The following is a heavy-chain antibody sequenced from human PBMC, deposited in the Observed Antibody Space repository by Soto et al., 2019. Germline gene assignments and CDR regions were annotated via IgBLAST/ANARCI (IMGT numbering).Heavy chain of an antibody. Sequence: QVQLVQSGAEVKKPGASVKVSCKASGYTFTSYDINWVRQATGQGLEWMGWMSANSGNTGYTQKFQGRVTITRNTTRSTAKLELKSLSSGATDVSYYACVRGHVCNYAGGYYYYYIDVWGKGTLVTVSS. V-gene: IGHV1-8*01. J-gene: IGHJ6*03. CDR1: GYTFTSYD. CDR2: MSANSGNT. D-gene: IGHD4-4*01. CDR3: ACVRGHVCNYAGGYYYYYIDV.